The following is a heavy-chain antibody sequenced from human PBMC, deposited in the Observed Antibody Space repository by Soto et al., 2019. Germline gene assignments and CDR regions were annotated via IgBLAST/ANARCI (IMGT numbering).Heavy chain of an antibody. CDR2: IIPILGTA. CDR1: GGTFSSYA. D-gene: IGHD2-2*01. Sequence: SVKVSCKASGGTFSSYAISWVRQAPGQGLEWMGGIIPILGTANYAQKFQGRVTITADESTSTAYMELSSLRSEDTAVYYCARDRGVVVPAAMTYGMDVWGQGTTVTVSS. CDR3: ARDRGVVVPAAMTYGMDV. J-gene: IGHJ6*02. V-gene: IGHV1-69*13.